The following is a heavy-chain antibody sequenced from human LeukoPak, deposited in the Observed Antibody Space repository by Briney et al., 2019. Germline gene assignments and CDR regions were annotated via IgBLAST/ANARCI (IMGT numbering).Heavy chain of an antibody. Sequence: GGTLRLSCAASGFTFSSYGMSWVRQAPGKGLEWVSAVSGSGGSTYYADSVKGRFTISRDNAKNSLYLQMNSLRAEDTAVYYCARDFRFGEFYYYYYMDVWGKGTTVTVSS. CDR2: VSGSGGST. CDR1: GFTFSSYG. D-gene: IGHD3-10*01. V-gene: IGHV3-23*01. CDR3: ARDFRFGEFYYYYYMDV. J-gene: IGHJ6*03.